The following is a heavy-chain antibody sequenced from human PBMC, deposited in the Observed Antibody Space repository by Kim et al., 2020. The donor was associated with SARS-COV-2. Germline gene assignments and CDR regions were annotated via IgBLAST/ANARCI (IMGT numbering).Heavy chain of an antibody. D-gene: IGHD2-2*01. V-gene: IGHV3-30*18. CDR2: ISYDGSNK. CDR3: AKDARRDIVVVPAAY. CDR1: GFTFSSYG. Sequence: GGSLRLSCAASGFTFSSYGMHWVRQAPGKGLEWVAVISYDGSNKYYADSVKGRFTISRDNSKNTLYLQMNSLRAEDTAVYYCAKDARRDIVVVPAAYWGQGTLVTVSS. J-gene: IGHJ4*02.